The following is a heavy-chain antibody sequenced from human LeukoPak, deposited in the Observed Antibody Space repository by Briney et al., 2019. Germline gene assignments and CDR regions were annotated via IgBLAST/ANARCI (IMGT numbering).Heavy chain of an antibody. J-gene: IGHJ6*02. CDR2: ISYDGSNK. D-gene: IGHD1-26*01. CDR3: TCGSPLYYYGMDV. Sequence: PGRSLRLSCAASGFTFSSYAMHWVRQAPGKGLEWVAVISYDGSNKYYADSVKGRFTISRDNSKNTLYLQMNSLRAEDTAVYYCTCGSPLYYYGMDVWGQGTTVTVSS. CDR1: GFTFSSYA. V-gene: IGHV3-30-3*01.